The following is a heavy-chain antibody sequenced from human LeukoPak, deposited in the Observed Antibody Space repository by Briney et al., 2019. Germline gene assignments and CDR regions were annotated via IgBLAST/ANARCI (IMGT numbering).Heavy chain of an antibody. D-gene: IGHD3-22*01. Sequence: ASVKVSYKASGYTFTSYAIHWVRQAPGQRLEWMGWINAGNGNTKYSQKFQGRVTITWDTFPSTAYMELSSLRSEDTAVYYCARSSLTYYYGSSGYYSNWFDPWGQGTLVTVSS. J-gene: IGHJ5*02. CDR2: INAGNGNT. CDR3: ARSSLTYYYGSSGYYSNWFDP. V-gene: IGHV1-3*01. CDR1: GYTFTSYA.